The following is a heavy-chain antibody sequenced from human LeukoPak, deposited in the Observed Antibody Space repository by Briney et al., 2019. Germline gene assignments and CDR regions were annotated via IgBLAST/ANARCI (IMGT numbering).Heavy chain of an antibody. J-gene: IGHJ4*02. V-gene: IGHV3-64*04. CDR1: GFSFSSYA. D-gene: IGHD6-19*01. CDR2: IRSNGGST. CDR3: AKGEASSGRAF. Sequence: PGGSLRLSCSASGFSFSSYAMHWVRQAPGKGLEYVSAIRSNGGSTYYADSVKGRFTISRDNSKNTLYLQMNSLRAEDTAVYYCAKGEASSGRAFWGQGTLVTVSS.